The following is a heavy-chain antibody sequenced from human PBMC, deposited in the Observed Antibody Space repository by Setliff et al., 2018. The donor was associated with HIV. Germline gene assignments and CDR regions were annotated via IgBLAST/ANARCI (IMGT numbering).Heavy chain of an antibody. Sequence: GGSLRLSCVVSGFTFRTYGMSWVRQAPGKGLEWVSGISGSGATTFYADSVKGRFTISRDNSKSTLYLQMNSLRADDTAVYYCANDFWSGPSGGWGQGTLVTVSS. CDR2: ISGSGATT. CDR1: GFTFRTYG. V-gene: IGHV3-23*01. CDR3: ANDFWSGPSGG. D-gene: IGHD3-3*01. J-gene: IGHJ4*02.